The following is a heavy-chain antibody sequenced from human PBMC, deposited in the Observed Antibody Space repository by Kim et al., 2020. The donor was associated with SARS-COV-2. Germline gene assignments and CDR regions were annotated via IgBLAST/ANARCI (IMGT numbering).Heavy chain of an antibody. D-gene: IGHD2-21*02. V-gene: IGHV3-33*06. J-gene: IGHJ5*02. CDR3: AKDGTRWVVTARTWFDP. Sequence: VKGRFTISRDNSKNTLDLQMNSLRAEDTAVYYCAKDGTRWVVTARTWFDPWGQGTLVTVSS.